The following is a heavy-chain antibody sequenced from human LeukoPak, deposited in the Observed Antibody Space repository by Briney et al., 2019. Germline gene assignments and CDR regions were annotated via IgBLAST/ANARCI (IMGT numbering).Heavy chain of an antibody. CDR3: ARGRWGYCSSTSCPGPLGAYYFDY. J-gene: IGHJ4*02. CDR1: SGSFSGYY. D-gene: IGHD2-2*01. CDR2: INHSGST. V-gene: IGHV4-34*01. Sequence: SETLSLTCAVYSGSFSGYYWSWIRQPPGKGLEWIGEINHSGSTNYNPSLKSRVTISVDTSKNQFSLKLSSVTAADTAVYYCARGRWGYCSSTSCPGPLGAYYFDYWGQGTLVTVSS.